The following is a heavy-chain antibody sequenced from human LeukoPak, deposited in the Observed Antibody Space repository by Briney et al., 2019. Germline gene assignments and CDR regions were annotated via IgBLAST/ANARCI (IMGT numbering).Heavy chain of an antibody. CDR2: IYPGDSDT. J-gene: IGHJ4*02. V-gene: IGHV5-51*01. Sequence: GESLKISCKGSGYSFTIYWIVWVRQMPGKGLEWMGIIYPGDSDTTYSPSFQGQVTISADKSITTAYLQWSSLEASDTAIYYCARHSDIVVVTTPYHFDSWGQGTLVTVSS. CDR3: ARHSDIVVVTTPYHFDS. D-gene: IGHD2-21*02. CDR1: GYSFTIYW.